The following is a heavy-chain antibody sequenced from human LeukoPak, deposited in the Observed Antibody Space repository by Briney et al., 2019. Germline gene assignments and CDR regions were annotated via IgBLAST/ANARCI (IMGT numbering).Heavy chain of an antibody. CDR3: TTDTGGYSSSWSFDY. CDR2: IKSKTDGGTT. CDR1: GFTFSNAW. J-gene: IGHJ4*02. D-gene: IGHD6-13*01. Sequence: PGGSLRLSCAASGFTFSNAWMSWVRQAPGKGLEWVGRIKSKTDGGTTDYAAPVKGRFTISRDDSKNTLYLQMNSLKTEDTAVYYCTTDTGGYSSSWSFDYWGQGTLVTVSS. V-gene: IGHV3-15*01.